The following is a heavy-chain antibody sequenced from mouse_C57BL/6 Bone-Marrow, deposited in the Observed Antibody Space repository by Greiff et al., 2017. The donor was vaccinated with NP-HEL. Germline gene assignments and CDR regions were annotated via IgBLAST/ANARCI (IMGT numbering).Heavy chain of an antibody. CDR3: ARSIVYYAMDY. J-gene: IGHJ4*01. CDR1: GFTFTDYY. CDR2: IRNKANGYTT. Sequence: VQLKQSGGGLVQPGGSLSLSCAASGFTFTDYYMSWVRQPPGKALEWLGFIRNKANGYTTEYSASVKGRFTISRDNSQSILYLQMNALRAEDSATYYCARSIVYYAMDYWGQGTSVTVSS. V-gene: IGHV7-3*01.